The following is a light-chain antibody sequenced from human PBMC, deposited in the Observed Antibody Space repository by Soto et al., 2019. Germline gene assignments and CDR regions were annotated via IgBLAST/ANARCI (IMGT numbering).Light chain of an antibody. CDR3: QYYDISLSAWV. V-gene: IGLV1-40*01. J-gene: IGLJ3*02. CDR1: SSNIGAGYD. Sequence: QPVLTQPPSVSGAPGQRVTMSCTGSSSNIGAGYDVQWFQQLPGTAPRLLIYGNINRLSGVPARFSGSKSGTSASLAITGLQAEDEADYYCQYYDISLSAWVFGGGTKLTVL. CDR2: GNI.